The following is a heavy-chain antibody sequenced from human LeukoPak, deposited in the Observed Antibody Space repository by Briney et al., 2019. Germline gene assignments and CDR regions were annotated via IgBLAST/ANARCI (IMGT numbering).Heavy chain of an antibody. Sequence: ASVKVSCKASGYTFTGHYMHWVRQAPGQGLEWMGWTNPNSGGTNYAQKFQGRVTMTRDTSISTAYMELSRLRSDDTAVYYCARSVGAAAGTDAFDIWGQGTMVTVSS. CDR2: TNPNSGGT. D-gene: IGHD6-13*01. V-gene: IGHV1-2*02. J-gene: IGHJ3*02. CDR3: ARSVGAAAGTDAFDI. CDR1: GYTFTGHY.